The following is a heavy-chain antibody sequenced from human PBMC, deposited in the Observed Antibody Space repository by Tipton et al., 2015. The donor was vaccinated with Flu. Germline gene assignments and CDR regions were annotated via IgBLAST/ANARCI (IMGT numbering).Heavy chain of an antibody. J-gene: IGHJ6*02. CDR2: ISGSGGYT. Sequence: SLRLSCTASGFSFSNYSLNWVRQAPGKGLEWVSSISGSGGYTYYADSVEGRFTISRDNSKKTLYLQMNNLRVEDTAVYYCARDEGVVNYYFGMDVWGQGTTVTVSS. CDR1: GFSFSNYS. V-gene: IGHV3-21*01. CDR3: ARDEGVVNYYFGMDV.